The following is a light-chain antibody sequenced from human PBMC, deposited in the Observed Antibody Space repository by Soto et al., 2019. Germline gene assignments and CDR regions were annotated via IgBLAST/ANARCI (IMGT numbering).Light chain of an antibody. CDR1: QSVSSN. CDR3: QQYNNWPPT. CDR2: GAS. V-gene: IGKV3-15*01. Sequence: EIVMTQSPATLSVSPGERATLSCRASQSVSSNLAWYQQKPGQAPRLLIYGASTRATGIPARFSGSGSGTEFTLTISSRQSEDFAVYYCQQYNNWPPTFGQGNKVEIK. J-gene: IGKJ1*01.